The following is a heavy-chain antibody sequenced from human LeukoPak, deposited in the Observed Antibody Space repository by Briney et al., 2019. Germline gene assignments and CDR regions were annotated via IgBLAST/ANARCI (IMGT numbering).Heavy chain of an antibody. Sequence: ASVKVSCKASGYTFTSYGISWVRQAPGQGLEWMGWISAYNGNTNYAQKLQGRVTMTTDTSTSTAYMELRSLRSDDTAVYYYASYYYGSGSYYNAGAFDIWGQGTMVTVSS. J-gene: IGHJ3*02. CDR2: ISAYNGNT. CDR1: GYTFTSYG. D-gene: IGHD3-10*01. CDR3: ASYYYGSGSYYNAGAFDI. V-gene: IGHV1-18*01.